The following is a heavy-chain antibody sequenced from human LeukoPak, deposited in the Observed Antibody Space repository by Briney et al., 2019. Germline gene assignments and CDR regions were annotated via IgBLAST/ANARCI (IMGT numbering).Heavy chain of an antibody. CDR1: GFTFSSYA. D-gene: IGHD2-2*01. Sequence: PGGPLRLSCAASGFTFSSYAMHWVRQAPGKGLEWVAVISYDGSNKYYADSVKGRFTISRDNSKNTLYLQMNSLRAEDTAVYYCAREGRYCSSTSCYSLYAFDIWGQGTMVTVSS. V-gene: IGHV3-30-3*01. CDR3: AREGRYCSSTSCYSLYAFDI. CDR2: ISYDGSNK. J-gene: IGHJ3*02.